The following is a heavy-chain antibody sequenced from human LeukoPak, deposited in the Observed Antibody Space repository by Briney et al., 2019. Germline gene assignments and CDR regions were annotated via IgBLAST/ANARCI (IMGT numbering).Heavy chain of an antibody. CDR3: ARDSTWLLDY. J-gene: IGHJ4*02. V-gene: IGHV3-7*03. D-gene: IGHD6-19*01. CDR1: GFTFRSHW. CDR2: IKEDGTVK. Sequence: EGSLRLSCTASGFTFRSHWMTWVRQPPGKGLEWVANIKEDGTVKYYVDSVKGRFTISRDNTKNIMYLEMNSLRADDTAVYFCARDSTWLLDYWGQGTLITVSS.